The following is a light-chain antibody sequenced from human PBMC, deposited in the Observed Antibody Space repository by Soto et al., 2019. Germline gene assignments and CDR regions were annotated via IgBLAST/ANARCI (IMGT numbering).Light chain of an antibody. V-gene: IGKV1-6*01. CDR2: GAS. Sequence: AIQMTQAPSSLSASVGDRVTITCRASQGIGDALVWYQQKPGTAPRLLISGASSLHSGVPSRFRGGGFGTEFTLTISSLQSADFATYYCLQDSTYPWTFGQGTKV. CDR3: LQDSTYPWT. CDR1: QGIGDA. J-gene: IGKJ1*01.